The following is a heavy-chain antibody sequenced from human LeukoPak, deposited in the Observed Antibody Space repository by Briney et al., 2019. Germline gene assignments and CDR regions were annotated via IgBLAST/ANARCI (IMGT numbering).Heavy chain of an antibody. CDR1: GYTLSSYG. J-gene: IGHJ4*02. CDR3: ARSREPKIDY. V-gene: IGHV1-18*01. CDR2: IGTYNCNT. Sequence: ASVKVSCKASGYTLSSYGFSWVRQAPGQGLEWMGWIGTYNCNTIYAQKLQGRVTMTTDTSTSTTYMELRRLRSDDTAVYYCARSREPKIDYWGQGTLVTVSS.